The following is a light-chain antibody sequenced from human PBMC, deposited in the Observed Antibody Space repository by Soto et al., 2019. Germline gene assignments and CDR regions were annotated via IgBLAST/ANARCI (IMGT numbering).Light chain of an antibody. CDR3: HQYDNAPKT. V-gene: IGKV3-20*01. CDR1: QTLRRTY. Sequence: EIVLMQSPGTLSLSPGERATLSCRASQTLRRTYIAWYQQKPGQAPRVLIYGASKRATRIPDRFSGSGSGTDFSLTIIRLEPEDLAVYYWHQYDNAPKTYGEGTEVE. CDR2: GAS. J-gene: IGKJ2*01.